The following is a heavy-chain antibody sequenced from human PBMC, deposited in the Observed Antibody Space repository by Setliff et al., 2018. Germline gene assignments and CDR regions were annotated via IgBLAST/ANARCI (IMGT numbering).Heavy chain of an antibody. CDR1: GFSFRNCW. D-gene: IGHD3-10*01. J-gene: IGHJ4*02. Sequence: LRLSCVATGFSFRNCWASWVRQAPGKGPEWVASINPDGSEKYYADSVKGRFTISRDNAKNSLSLQMNNLRTEDTAVYYCFGAGTCSYWGQGTLVTVSS. V-gene: IGHV3-7*01. CDR2: INPDGSEK. CDR3: FGAGTCSY.